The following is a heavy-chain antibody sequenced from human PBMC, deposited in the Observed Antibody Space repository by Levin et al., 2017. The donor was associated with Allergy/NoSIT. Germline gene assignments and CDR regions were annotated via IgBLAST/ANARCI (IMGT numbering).Heavy chain of an antibody. Sequence: GGSLRLSCAASGFTFSDYYMSWIRQAPGKGLEWVSYISSSGSTIYYADSVKGRFTISRDNAKNSLYLQMNSLRAEDTAVYYCARDLTTTYYYDSSGFPLGYWGQGTLVTVSS. V-gene: IGHV3-11*01. J-gene: IGHJ4*02. CDR2: ISSSGSTI. CDR3: ARDLTTTYYYDSSGFPLGY. D-gene: IGHD3-22*01. CDR1: GFTFSDYY.